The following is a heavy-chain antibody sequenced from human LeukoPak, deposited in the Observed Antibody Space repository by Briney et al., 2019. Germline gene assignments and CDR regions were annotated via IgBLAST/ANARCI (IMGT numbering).Heavy chain of an antibody. CDR1: GFTFIGSA. Sequence: ASVKVSCKASGFTFIGSAMQWVRQARGQRPEWIGWIVVGSGDTKYAQRFQERLTITRDMSTSTTYMEVRSLRSEDTAVYYCAAISTVTTGYYGMDVWGQGTTVTVS. J-gene: IGHJ6*02. V-gene: IGHV1-58*02. CDR2: IVVGSGDT. D-gene: IGHD4-17*01. CDR3: AAISTVTTGYYGMDV.